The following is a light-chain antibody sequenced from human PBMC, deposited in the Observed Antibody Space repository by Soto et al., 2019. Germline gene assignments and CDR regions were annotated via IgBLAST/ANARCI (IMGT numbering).Light chain of an antibody. CDR2: AAS. J-gene: IGKJ1*01. Sequence: DIQMTQSPSSLSASVGDRVTITCRASQGISSYLAWYQQKPGKVPKLLIYAASTLQSGVPSRFSGSGSGTDFTLTISSLQPEDVATYYCLKYNSAPWTFGQGTKVDNK. V-gene: IGKV1-27*01. CDR3: LKYNSAPWT. CDR1: QGISSY.